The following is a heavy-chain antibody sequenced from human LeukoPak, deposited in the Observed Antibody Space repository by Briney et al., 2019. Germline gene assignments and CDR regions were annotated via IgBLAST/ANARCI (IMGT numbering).Heavy chain of an antibody. CDR1: GFTVSSNF. V-gene: IGHV3-66*01. CDR3: ALGLVTDY. CDR2: IYSGGST. Sequence: GSLRLSCAASGFTVSSNFMSWVRQAPGKGLEWVSVIYSGGSTYYADSVKGRFTISRDNSKNTLYLQMNSLRVEDTAVYYCALGLVTDYWGQGTLVSVSS. J-gene: IGHJ4*02. D-gene: IGHD3-9*01.